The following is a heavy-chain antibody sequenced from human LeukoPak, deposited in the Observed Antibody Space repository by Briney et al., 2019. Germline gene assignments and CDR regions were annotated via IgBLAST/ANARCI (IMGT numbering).Heavy chain of an antibody. CDR2: IIPIFGTA. CDR3: ASQPLRRNSSGPPQEFDY. Sequence: ASVKVSCKASAGTFSSYAISWVRQAPGQGLEWMGRIIPIFGTANYAQKFQGRVTITTDESTSTAYMELSSLRSEDTAVYYCASQPLRRNSSGPPQEFDYWGQGTLVTVSS. CDR1: AGTFSSYA. V-gene: IGHV1-69*05. J-gene: IGHJ4*02. D-gene: IGHD3-22*01.